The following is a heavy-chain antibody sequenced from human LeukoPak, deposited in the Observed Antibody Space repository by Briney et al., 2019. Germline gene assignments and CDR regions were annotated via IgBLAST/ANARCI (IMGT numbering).Heavy chain of an antibody. CDR3: AKDSAVSGSYPDASDI. Sequence: GGSLRLSCAASGFTVSSNYMSWVRQAPGKGLEWVAFIRYDGSNEYHIDSVKGRFTLSRDNSKNTLYLQMNSLRAEDTAVYYCAKDSAVSGSYPDASDIWGQGTMVTVSS. CDR1: GFTVSSNY. CDR2: IRYDGSNE. V-gene: IGHV3-30*02. J-gene: IGHJ3*02. D-gene: IGHD1-26*01.